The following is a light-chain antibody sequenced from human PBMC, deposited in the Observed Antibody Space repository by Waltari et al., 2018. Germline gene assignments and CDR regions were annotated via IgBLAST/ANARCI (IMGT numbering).Light chain of an antibody. CDR1: QSVSSY. CDR2: DAS. J-gene: IGKJ5*01. V-gene: IGKV3-11*01. Sequence: ETVLTQSPATLSLSPGERATLSCRASQSVSSYLAWYQQKPGQAPRLLIYDASNRATGIPARFSDSGSGTDFTLTISSLEPEDFAVYYCQQRSNWPRNTFGQGTRLEIK. CDR3: QQRSNWPRNT.